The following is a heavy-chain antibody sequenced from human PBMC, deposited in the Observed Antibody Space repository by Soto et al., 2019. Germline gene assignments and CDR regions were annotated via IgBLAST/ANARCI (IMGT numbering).Heavy chain of an antibody. CDR3: ARLVPGGSVDY. V-gene: IGHV4-59*01. Sequence: KPSETLSLTCTVSGDSSSSYYWSWIRQPPGKGLEYIGYVYYSGNTNYNPSLKSRVTISLGTSKNQFSLRLTSVTAADTAVYYCARLVPGGSVDYWGQGTLVTVSS. CDR2: VYYSGNT. J-gene: IGHJ4*02. CDR1: GDSSSSYY. D-gene: IGHD2-15*01.